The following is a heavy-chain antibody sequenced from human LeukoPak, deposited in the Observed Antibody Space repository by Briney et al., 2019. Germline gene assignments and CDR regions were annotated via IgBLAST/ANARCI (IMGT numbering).Heavy chain of an antibody. J-gene: IGHJ5*02. CDR2: IKQDGSEK. CDR1: GFTFSSYW. Sequence: PGGSLRLSCAASGFTFSSYWMSWVRQAPGKGLEWVANIKQDGSEKYYVDSVKGRFTISRDNAKNSLYLQMNSLRAEDTAVYYCARVPQNYYDSSGYQNWFDPGGQGTLVTVSS. V-gene: IGHV3-7*01. CDR3: ARVPQNYYDSSGYQNWFDP. D-gene: IGHD3-22*01.